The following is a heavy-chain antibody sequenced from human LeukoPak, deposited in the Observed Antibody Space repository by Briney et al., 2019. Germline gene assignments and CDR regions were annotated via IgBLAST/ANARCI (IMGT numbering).Heavy chain of an antibody. CDR3: ARSYDRSGYYSLGY. V-gene: IGHV3-53*01. CDR2: IYSGGST. J-gene: IGHJ4*02. D-gene: IGHD3-22*01. CDR1: GFTVSGDY. Sequence: AGGSLRLSCAASGFTVSGDYMSWVRQAPGKGLEWVSVIYSGGSTYYADSVKGRFTISRDNSKNTVYLQMNSLRAEDTAVYYCARSYDRSGYYSLGYWGQGTLVTVSS.